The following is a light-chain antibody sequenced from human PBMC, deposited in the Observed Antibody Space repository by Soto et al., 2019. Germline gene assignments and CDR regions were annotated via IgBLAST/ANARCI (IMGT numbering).Light chain of an antibody. Sequence: EIVLTQSPGTLSLSPGERVTLSCRASQSLSSGYLAWYQQKFGQAPRLLIYDASRRATGIPERFSGSGSGTDFTLTISRLEPEDFAVYYCQQYGSSGTFGQGTKVDI. CDR3: QQYGSSGT. CDR1: QSLSSGY. V-gene: IGKV3-20*01. J-gene: IGKJ1*01. CDR2: DAS.